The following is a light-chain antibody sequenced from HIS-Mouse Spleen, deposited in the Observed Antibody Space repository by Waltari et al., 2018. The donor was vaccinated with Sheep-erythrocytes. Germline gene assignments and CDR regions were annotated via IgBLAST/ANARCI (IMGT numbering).Light chain of an antibody. V-gene: IGLV2-11*01. CDR2: DVS. J-gene: IGLJ1*01. Sequence: QSALTQPRSVSGSPGQSVTISCTGTSSDVGGYNYVSWYQQHPGKAPKLMIYDVSKLPSGVPDRFSGSKSGNTASLTISGLHAEDEADYYCCSYAGSYNHVFATGTKVTVL. CDR3: CSYAGSYNHV. CDR1: SSDVGGYNY.